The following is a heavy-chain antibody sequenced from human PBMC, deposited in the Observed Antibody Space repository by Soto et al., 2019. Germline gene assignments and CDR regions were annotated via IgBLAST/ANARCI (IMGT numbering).Heavy chain of an antibody. CDR2: IYYSGST. J-gene: IGHJ6*03. CDR3: ARVPFVVVPAAIRDYYYYMDV. Sequence: PSETLSLTCTVSGGSISSYYWSWIRQPPGKGLEWIGYIYYSGSTNYNPSLKSRVTISVDTSKNQFSLKLSSVTAADTAVYYCARVPFVVVPAAIRDYYYYMDVWGKGTTVTVSS. D-gene: IGHD2-2*01. CDR1: GGSISSYY. V-gene: IGHV4-59*01.